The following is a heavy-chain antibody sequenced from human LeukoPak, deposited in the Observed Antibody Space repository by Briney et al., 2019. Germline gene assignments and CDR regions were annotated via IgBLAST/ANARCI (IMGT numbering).Heavy chain of an antibody. V-gene: IGHV4-39*01. Sequence: SETLSLTCIVSGGSISSSGYYWGWVRQPPGKGLEWVASIFYSGTTYYNPSLKSRLTISIDTSKKQFSLKLNSLTAADTAVYYCARHKGAGTTIYDGMDVWGQGTTVTVSS. J-gene: IGHJ6*02. CDR2: IFYSGTT. D-gene: IGHD1-7*01. CDR3: ARHKGAGTTIYDGMDV. CDR1: GGSISSSGYY.